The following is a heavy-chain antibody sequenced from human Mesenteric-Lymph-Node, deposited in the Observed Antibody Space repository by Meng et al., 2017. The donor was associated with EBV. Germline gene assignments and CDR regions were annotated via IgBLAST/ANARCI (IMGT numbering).Heavy chain of an antibody. CDR3: ARGGAWGWFDP. D-gene: IGHD3-16*01. CDR1: GYTFTNYG. Sequence: QVQRVQSGAEVKKPGASVNVSCKASGYTFTNYGISWVRQAPGQGLEWMGWISAYSGDANYAQKFQGRVTMTTDTSTSTAYMELRSLISDDTAVYYCARGGAWGWFDPWGQGTLVTVSS. J-gene: IGHJ5*02. V-gene: IGHV1-18*01. CDR2: ISAYSGDA.